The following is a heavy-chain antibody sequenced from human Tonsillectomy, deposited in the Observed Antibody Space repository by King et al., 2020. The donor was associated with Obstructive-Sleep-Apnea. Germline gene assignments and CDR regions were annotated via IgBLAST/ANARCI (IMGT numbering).Heavy chain of an antibody. Sequence: VTLKESGPVLVKPTETLTLTCTVSGFSLSSGRVGVTWIRQPPGKALEWLAHILSNDEKSYSTSLKSILTISQDTSESQVVLTMTDMDPVDTATYYCARIRYYYDSTGYYSYYFDYWGQGTLVTVSS. CDR3: ARIRYYYDSTGYYSYYFDY. J-gene: IGHJ4*02. CDR2: ILSNDEK. V-gene: IGHV2-26*01. CDR1: GFSLSSGRVG. D-gene: IGHD3-22*01.